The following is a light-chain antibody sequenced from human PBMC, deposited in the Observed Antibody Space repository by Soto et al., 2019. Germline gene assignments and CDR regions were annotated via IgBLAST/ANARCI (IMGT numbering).Light chain of an antibody. CDR2: YDS. CDR1: NIGNKS. V-gene: IGLV3-21*04. Sequence: SYELTQPPSLSVAPGNTATITCGGTNIGNKSVHWYQQRPGQAPMLVMYYDSDRPSGIPERLSGSNFGNTATLTITRVEAGDEADYYCQVWDISSDHVVFGGGTQLTVL. CDR3: QVWDISSDHVV. J-gene: IGLJ7*01.